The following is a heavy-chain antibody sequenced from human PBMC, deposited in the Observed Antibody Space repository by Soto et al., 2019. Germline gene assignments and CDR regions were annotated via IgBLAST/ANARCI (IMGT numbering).Heavy chain of an antibody. CDR2: IYYSGST. CDR3: ARALTGYSSSWYFDY. D-gene: IGHD6-13*01. CDR1: GGSISSYY. V-gene: IGHV4-59*01. J-gene: IGHJ4*02. Sequence: SETLSLTCTVSGGSISSYYWSWIRQPPGKGLEWIGYIYYSGSTNYNPSLKSRVTISVDTSKNQFSLKLSSVTAADTAVYYCARALTGYSSSWYFDYWGQGTLVTVS.